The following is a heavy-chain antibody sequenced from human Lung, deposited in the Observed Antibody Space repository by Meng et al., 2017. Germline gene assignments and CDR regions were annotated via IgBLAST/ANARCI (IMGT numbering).Heavy chain of an antibody. Sequence: VQPQQWGGGLLNLSETLSLTCVVSGGSFSDYYWSWIRQPPGKGLEWIGEINHSGSTNYNPSLESRATISVDTSQNNLSLKLSSVTAADSAVYYCARGPTTMAHDFDYWGQGTLVTVSS. CDR3: ARGPTTMAHDFDY. V-gene: IGHV4-34*01. D-gene: IGHD4-11*01. CDR1: GGSFSDYY. CDR2: INHSGST. J-gene: IGHJ4*02.